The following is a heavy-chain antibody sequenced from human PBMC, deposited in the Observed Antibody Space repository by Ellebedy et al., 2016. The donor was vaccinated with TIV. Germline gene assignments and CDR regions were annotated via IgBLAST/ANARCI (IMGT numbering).Heavy chain of an antibody. CDR1: GYTLTELS. J-gene: IGHJ4*02. CDR2: FDPEDGET. CDR3: ATYYYGSGAEVALDY. D-gene: IGHD3-10*01. V-gene: IGHV1-24*01. Sequence: ALVKVSCKVSGYTLTELSMHWVRQAPGKGLEWMGGFDPEDGETIYAQKFQGRVTMTEDTSTDTAYMELSSLRSEDTAVYYCATYYYGSGAEVALDYWGQGTLVTVSS.